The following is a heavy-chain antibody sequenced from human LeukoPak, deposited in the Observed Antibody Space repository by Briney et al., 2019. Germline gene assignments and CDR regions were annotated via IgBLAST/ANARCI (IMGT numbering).Heavy chain of an antibody. CDR3: ARGHMITFGGVPVSNWFDP. CDR2: ISPSGDRT. D-gene: IGHD3-16*01. J-gene: IGHJ5*02. Sequence: GASVKISCKASGYTFTNHYMHWVRQAPGQGLEWLGLISPSGDRTWYAQKFQGRVTMTRDMSTSTVYMELSSLRSEDTAVYYCARGHMITFGGVPVSNWFDPWGQGTLVTVSS. V-gene: IGHV1-46*01. CDR1: GYTFTNHY.